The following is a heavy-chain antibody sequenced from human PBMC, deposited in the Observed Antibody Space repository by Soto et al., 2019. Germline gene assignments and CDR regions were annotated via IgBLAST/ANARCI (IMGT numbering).Heavy chain of an antibody. Sequence: QLQLQESGPGLVKPSETLSLTCTVSGGSISSSSYYWGWIRQPPGKGLEWIGSIYYSGSTYYNPSLKSRVTITVDTSKNQFSLKLSSVTAADTAVYYCARRVGTAMGPGWFDPWGQGTLVTVSS. V-gene: IGHV4-39*01. CDR3: ARRVGTAMGPGWFDP. CDR1: GGSISSSSYY. J-gene: IGHJ5*02. CDR2: IYYSGST. D-gene: IGHD5-18*01.